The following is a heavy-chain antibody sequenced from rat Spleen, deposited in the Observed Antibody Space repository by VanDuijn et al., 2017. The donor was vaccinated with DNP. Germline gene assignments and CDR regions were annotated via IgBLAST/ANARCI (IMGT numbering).Heavy chain of an antibody. D-gene: IGHD1-6*01. CDR2: INSAGSP. Sequence: EVQLQESGPGLVKPSQSLSLTCSVTGYSITSSYRWNWIRKFPGNKLEWMGYINSAGSPNYNPSLKSRISITRDTSKNQFFLQVNSVTTEDTATYYCARSANYGLNWYFDFWGPGTMVTVSS. CDR1: GYSITSSYR. J-gene: IGHJ1*01. V-gene: IGHV3-3*01. CDR3: ARSANYGLNWYFDF.